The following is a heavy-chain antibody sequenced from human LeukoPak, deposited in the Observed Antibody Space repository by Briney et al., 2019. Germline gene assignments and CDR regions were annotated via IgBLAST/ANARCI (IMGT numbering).Heavy chain of an antibody. CDR2: ISGSGGST. V-gene: IGHV3-23*01. D-gene: IGHD6-19*01. CDR1: GFTFSSYA. Sequence: RTGGSLRLSCAASGFTFSSYAMTWVRQAPGKGLEWVSAISGSGGSTYYADSVKGRLTISRDNSNNTLYLQMNSLRAEGTAVYYCAKERYSSGWYSDYWGQGTLVTVSS. J-gene: IGHJ4*02. CDR3: AKERYSSGWYSDY.